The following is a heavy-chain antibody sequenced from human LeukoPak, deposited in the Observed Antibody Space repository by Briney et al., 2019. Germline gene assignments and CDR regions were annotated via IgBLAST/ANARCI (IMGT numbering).Heavy chain of an antibody. V-gene: IGHV3-48*01. CDR1: GFTFRGYS. Sequence: GGSLRLSCAASGFTFRGYSMNWVRQAPGKGLEWVSYISGSSSTIYYADSVKGRFTISRDNAKNSLYLQMNSLRAEDTAVYYCARGWALMVYAMGDYWGQGTLVTVSS. CDR3: ARGWALMVYAMGDY. D-gene: IGHD2-8*01. J-gene: IGHJ4*02. CDR2: ISGSSSTI.